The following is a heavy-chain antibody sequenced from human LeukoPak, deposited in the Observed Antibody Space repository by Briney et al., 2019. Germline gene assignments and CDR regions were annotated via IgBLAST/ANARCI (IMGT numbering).Heavy chain of an antibody. J-gene: IGHJ4*02. D-gene: IGHD3-22*01. V-gene: IGHV1-69*04. CDR2: IIPNLGTT. Sequence: ALVKVSCKASGGTSNSHAISWVRQAPGQGLEWMGRIIPNLGTTNRAQNFQDRVTLTADKSTNTAYMELTSLTSDDTAVYCATTNDGGGYQWGDFFDFWGQGTLVTVSS. CDR3: TTNDGGGYQWGDFFDF. CDR1: GGTSNSHA.